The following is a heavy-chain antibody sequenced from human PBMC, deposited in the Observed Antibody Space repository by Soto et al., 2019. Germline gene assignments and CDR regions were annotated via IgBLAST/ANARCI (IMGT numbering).Heavy chain of an antibody. Sequence: VASVKVSCKASGYTFTSYGISWVRQAPGLGLEWMGWISAYNGNTNYAQKLQGRVTMTTDTSTSTAYMELRSLRSDDTAVYYCARESIVVVPASDDYYYGMDVWGQGTTVTVSS. CDR1: GYTFTSYG. CDR2: ISAYNGNT. V-gene: IGHV1-18*01. CDR3: ARESIVVVPASDDYYYGMDV. J-gene: IGHJ6*02. D-gene: IGHD2-2*01.